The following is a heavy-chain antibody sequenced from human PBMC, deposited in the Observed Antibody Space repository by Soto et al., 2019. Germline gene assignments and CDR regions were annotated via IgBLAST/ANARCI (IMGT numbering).Heavy chain of an antibody. CDR1: GGTFSSYT. D-gene: IGHD6-19*01. CDR3: ARGLPGIAVAGGYNWFDP. J-gene: IGHJ5*02. V-gene: IGHV1-69*02. Sequence: SVKVSCKASGGTFSSYTISWVRQAPGQGLEWMGRIIPILGIANYAQKFQGRVTITADKSTSTAYMELSSLRSEDTAVYYCARGLPGIAVAGGYNWFDPWGQGTLVTVSS. CDR2: IIPILGIA.